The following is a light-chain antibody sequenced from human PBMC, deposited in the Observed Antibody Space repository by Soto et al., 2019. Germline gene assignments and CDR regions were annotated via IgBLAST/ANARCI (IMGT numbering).Light chain of an antibody. V-gene: IGKV3-20*01. Sequence: EIVLTQSPATLSLSPGERATLSCRASQSGSSNYLAWYQQKPGQAPRLLMYGASSRGTGIPARFSGSGSGTDFTLTISRVEPEDFGVYYCQQYGSSPYTFGQGTKLEIK. CDR3: QQYGSSPYT. J-gene: IGKJ2*01. CDR1: QSGSSNY. CDR2: GAS.